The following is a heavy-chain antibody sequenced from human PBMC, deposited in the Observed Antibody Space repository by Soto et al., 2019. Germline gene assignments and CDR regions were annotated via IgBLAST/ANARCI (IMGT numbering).Heavy chain of an antibody. Sequence: GGSLRLSCAASGFTLSRSAMTWVRLAPGKGLEWVSGIDGGDDSTHYADSVRGHFTISRDKSKNTLYLQMNSLRVEDTAVYFCARVQDTGTGRGFYDSWGPGTSVTVSS. CDR3: ARVQDTGTGRGFYDS. D-gene: IGHD2-15*01. J-gene: IGHJ4*02. CDR2: IDGGDDST. V-gene: IGHV3-23*01. CDR1: GFTLSRSA.